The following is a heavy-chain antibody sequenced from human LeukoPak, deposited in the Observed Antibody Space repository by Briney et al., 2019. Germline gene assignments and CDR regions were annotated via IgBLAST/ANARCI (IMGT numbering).Heavy chain of an antibody. Sequence: SQTLSLTCAISGDSVSSNSAAWNWIRQSPSRGLEWLGRTYYRSKWYNDYAVSVKSRITINPDTSKNQFSLQLNSVTPEDTAVYYCARGPPSTTISGVVTASIDPWGQGTLVTVSS. J-gene: IGHJ5*02. D-gene: IGHD3-3*01. CDR2: TYYRSKWYN. V-gene: IGHV6-1*01. CDR1: GDSVSSNSAA. CDR3: ARGPPSTTISGVVTASIDP.